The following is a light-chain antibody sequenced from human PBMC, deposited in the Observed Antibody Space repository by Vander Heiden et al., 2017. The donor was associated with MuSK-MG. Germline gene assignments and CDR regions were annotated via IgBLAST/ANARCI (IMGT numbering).Light chain of an antibody. CDR2: GAS. CDR1: QSVSSNY. CDR3: QQDGSSPRT. J-gene: IGKJ1*01. Sequence: EIVLTPSPGPLSSSPGERPTLSCRASQSVSSNYLAWYQQKHGQAPRLLIYGASSRATGIPDRFSGSGSGTDFTLTIRRLEPEDVAVYHCQQDGSSPRTFGQGTKVEIK. V-gene: IGKV3-20*01.